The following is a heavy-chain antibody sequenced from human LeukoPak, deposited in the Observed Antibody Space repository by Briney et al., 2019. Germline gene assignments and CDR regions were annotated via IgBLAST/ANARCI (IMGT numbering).Heavy chain of an antibody. J-gene: IGHJ3*02. CDR1: GYTFTGYY. Sequence: ASVKVSCKASGYTFTGYYMHWVRQAPGQGLEWMGWINPNSGGTNYAQKFQGRVTMTRDTSISTAYMELSRLRSDDTAVYYCASWYYYDSSGPFDIWGQGTMVTVSS. V-gene: IGHV1-2*02. CDR2: INPNSGGT. D-gene: IGHD3-22*01. CDR3: ASWYYYDSSGPFDI.